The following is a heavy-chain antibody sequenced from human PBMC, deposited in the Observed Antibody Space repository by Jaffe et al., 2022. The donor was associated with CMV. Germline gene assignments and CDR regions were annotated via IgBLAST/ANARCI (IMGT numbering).Heavy chain of an antibody. Sequence: EVQLLESGGGLVQPGGSLRLSCAASGFTFSSYAMSWVRQAPGKGLEWVSAISGSGGSTYYADSVKGRFTISRDNSKNTLYLQMNSLRAEDTAVYYCAKDRSTMIVVVINPIFEDWGQGTLVTVSS. CDR3: AKDRSTMIVVVINPIFED. CDR1: GFTFSSYA. D-gene: IGHD3-22*01. V-gene: IGHV3-23*01. CDR2: ISGSGGST. J-gene: IGHJ4*02.